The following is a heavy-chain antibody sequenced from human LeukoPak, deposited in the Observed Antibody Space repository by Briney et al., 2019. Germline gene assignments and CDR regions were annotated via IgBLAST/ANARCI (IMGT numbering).Heavy chain of an antibody. D-gene: IGHD3-10*01. J-gene: IGHJ4*02. CDR2: IYYSGST. Sequence: SETLSLTCTVSGGSISSSSYYWGWIRQPPGKGLEWNGSIYYSGSTYYNPSLKSRVTISVDTSKNQFSLKLSSVTAADTAVYYCARVLRYYYGSGNYYFDYWGQGTLVTVSS. CDR3: ARVLRYYYGSGNYYFDY. CDR1: GGSISSSSYY. V-gene: IGHV4-39*01.